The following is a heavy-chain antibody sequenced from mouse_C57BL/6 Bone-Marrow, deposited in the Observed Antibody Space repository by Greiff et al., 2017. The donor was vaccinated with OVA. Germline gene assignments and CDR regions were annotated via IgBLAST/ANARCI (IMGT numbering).Heavy chain of an antibody. V-gene: IGHV1-26*01. CDR1: GYTFTDYY. J-gene: IGHJ3*01. CDR2: INPNNGGT. Sequence: VQLQQSGPELVKPGASVKISCKASGYTFTDYYMNWVKQSHGKSLEWIGDINPNNGGTSYNQKFKGKATLNVDKSSSTAYMELRSLSSEDAAVYYCARKYYSNYAFAYWGQGTLVTVSA. CDR3: ARKYYSNYAFAY. D-gene: IGHD2-5*01.